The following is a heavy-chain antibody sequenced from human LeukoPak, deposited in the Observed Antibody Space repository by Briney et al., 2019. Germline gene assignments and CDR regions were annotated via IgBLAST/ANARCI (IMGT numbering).Heavy chain of an antibody. Sequence: PSETLSLTCTVSGGSISSYYWSWIRQPPRKGLEWIGYIYYSGSTNYDPSLKSRVTISVDTSKNQFSLKLSSVTAADTAVYYCAREGSRGYTDYWGQGTLVTVSS. D-gene: IGHD5-24*01. CDR1: GGSISSYY. V-gene: IGHV4-59*01. J-gene: IGHJ4*02. CDR2: IYYSGST. CDR3: AREGSRGYTDY.